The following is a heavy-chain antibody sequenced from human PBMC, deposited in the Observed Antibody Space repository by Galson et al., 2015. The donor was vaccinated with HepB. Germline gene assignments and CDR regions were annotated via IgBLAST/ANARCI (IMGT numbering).Heavy chain of an antibody. CDR1: GYSLTDLS. J-gene: IGHJ5*02. CDR2: FHPEEAET. D-gene: IGHD3/OR15-3a*01. CDR3: ANAGGDFWIGFEP. Sequence: SVKVSCKVSGYSLTDLSIQWVRQAPGKGLEWMGGFHPEEAETFYAQKFQGRVTMTEDTSTDTAYMELNSPKSEDTAIYYCANAGGDFWIGFEPWGQGTLVAVSA. V-gene: IGHV1-24*01.